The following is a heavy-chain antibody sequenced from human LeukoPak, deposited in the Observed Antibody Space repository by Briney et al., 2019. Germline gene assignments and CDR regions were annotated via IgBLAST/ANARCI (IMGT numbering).Heavy chain of an antibody. CDR3: AKGSGINHYHWIDP. CDR2: ISGSGGST. D-gene: IGHD1-14*01. J-gene: IGHJ5*02. Sequence: GGSLRLSCAASGFTFTSYAMSWVRQAPGKGLEWVSAISGSGGSTYYADSVKGRFTVSRDNSKNTLYLQMDSLRAEDTALYYCAKGSGINHYHWIDPWGQGTLVTVSS. CDR1: GFTFTSYA. V-gene: IGHV3-23*01.